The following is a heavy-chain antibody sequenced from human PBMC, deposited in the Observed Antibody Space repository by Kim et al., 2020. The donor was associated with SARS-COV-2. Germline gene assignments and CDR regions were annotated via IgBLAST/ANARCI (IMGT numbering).Heavy chain of an antibody. V-gene: IGHV3-21*01. Sequence: DSVKGRFTISRDNAKNSLYLQMNSLRAEDTAVYYCARDIQAIIRQDAFDIWGQGTMVTVSS. CDR3: ARDIQAIIRQDAFDI. J-gene: IGHJ3*02.